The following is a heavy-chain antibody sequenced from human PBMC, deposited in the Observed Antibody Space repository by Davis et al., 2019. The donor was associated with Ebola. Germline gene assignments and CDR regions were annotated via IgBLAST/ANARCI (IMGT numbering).Heavy chain of an antibody. J-gene: IGHJ4*02. V-gene: IGHV3-23*01. CDR1: GFIFSSYV. CDR3: ARDSYSSAWD. CDR2: LGLGADT. Sequence: GESLKISCAASGFIFSSYVMSWVRQAPGKGLEWVSTLGLGADTYYADSVKGRFTISRDNSKNTLYLQMNSLRAEDTALYYCARDSYSSAWDWGQGTLVTVSS. D-gene: IGHD6-19*01.